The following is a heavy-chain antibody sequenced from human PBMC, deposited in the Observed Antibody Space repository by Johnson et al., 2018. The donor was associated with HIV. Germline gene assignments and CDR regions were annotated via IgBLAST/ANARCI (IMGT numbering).Heavy chain of an antibody. CDR1: GFTFSSYA. Sequence: QVQLVESGRGVVQPGRSLRLSCVASGFTFSSYAMHWVRQAPGKGLEWVAIISYDGSNIYFADFVKGRFTISRDNSKNTLYLQMNSLRAEDTAVYYCARGIAMAEDAFDIWGQGTMVTVFS. V-gene: IGHV3-30*14. J-gene: IGHJ3*02. D-gene: IGHD6-19*01. CDR3: ARGIAMAEDAFDI. CDR2: ISYDGSNI.